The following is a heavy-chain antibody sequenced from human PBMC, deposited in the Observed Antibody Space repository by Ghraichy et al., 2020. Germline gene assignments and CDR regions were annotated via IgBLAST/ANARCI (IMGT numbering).Heavy chain of an antibody. CDR1: GFTFSSYA. CDR3: AKQEGYSSSSVGLIVDY. J-gene: IGHJ4*02. CDR2: ISGSGGST. D-gene: IGHD6-6*01. V-gene: IGHV3-23*01. Sequence: GGSLRLSCAASGFTFSSYAMNWVRQAPGKGLEWVSAISGSGGSTYYADSVKGRFTISRDNSKNTLYLQMNSLRADDTAVYYCAKQEGYSSSSVGLIVDYWGQGTLVTVSS.